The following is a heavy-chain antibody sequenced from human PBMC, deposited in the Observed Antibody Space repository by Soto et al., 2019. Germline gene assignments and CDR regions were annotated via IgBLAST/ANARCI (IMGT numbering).Heavy chain of an antibody. CDR3: AKFGMATTKRSPPYYIDY. CDR2: ISGSGGGT. Sequence: GGSLRLSCAASGFTFSSYAMSWVRQAPGKGLEWVSSISGSGGGTYYADSVKGRFTFSRDNSKNTLYLQMNSLRAEDTAVYYCAKFGMATTKRSPPYYIDYWGQGALVTAPQ. D-gene: IGHD1-1*01. J-gene: IGHJ4*02. V-gene: IGHV3-23*01. CDR1: GFTFSSYA.